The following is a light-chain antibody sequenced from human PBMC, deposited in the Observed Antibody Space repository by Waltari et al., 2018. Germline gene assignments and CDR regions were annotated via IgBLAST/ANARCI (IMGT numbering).Light chain of an antibody. Sequence: QSVLTHPPSASGTPGQRVTISCSGSRSNIGSNYVYWYQQVPGTAPKLLIYRNNQRPSGVPDRFSGSKSGTSASLAISGLRSEDEVDYYCAAWDDSLSGRVFGGGTKVTVL. CDR1: RSNIGSNY. V-gene: IGLV1-47*01. CDR2: RNN. J-gene: IGLJ3*02. CDR3: AAWDDSLSGRV.